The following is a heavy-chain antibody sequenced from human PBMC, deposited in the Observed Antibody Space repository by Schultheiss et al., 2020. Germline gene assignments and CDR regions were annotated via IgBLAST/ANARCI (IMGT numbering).Heavy chain of an antibody. CDR2: IYYSGST. V-gene: IGHV4-30-4*08. Sequence: SETLSLTCTVSGGSISSGSHYWGWIRQPPGKGLEWIGYIYYSGSTYYNPSLKSRVTISVDTSKNQFSLKLSSVTAADTAVYYCARRSPIVGAPYFDYWGQGTLVTVSS. CDR3: ARRSPIVGAPYFDY. J-gene: IGHJ4*02. D-gene: IGHD1-26*01. CDR1: GGSISSGSHY.